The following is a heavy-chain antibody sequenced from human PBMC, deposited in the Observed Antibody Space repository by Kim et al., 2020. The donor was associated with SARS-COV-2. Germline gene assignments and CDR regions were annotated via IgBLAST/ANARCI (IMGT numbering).Heavy chain of an antibody. CDR3: ARDSPPRGWELLSTSYGMDV. V-gene: IGHV4-4*07. J-gene: IGHJ6*02. Sequence: SETLSPTCTVSGGSISSYYWSWIRQPAGKGLEWIGRIYTSGSTNYNPSLKSRVTMSVDTSKNQFSLKLSSVTAADTAVYYCARDSPPRGWELLSTSYGMDVWGQGTTVAVSS. CDR1: GGSISSYY. D-gene: IGHD1-26*01. CDR2: IYTSGST.